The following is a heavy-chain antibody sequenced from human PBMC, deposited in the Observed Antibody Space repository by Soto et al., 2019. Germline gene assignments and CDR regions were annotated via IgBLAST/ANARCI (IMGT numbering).Heavy chain of an antibody. V-gene: IGHV3-30-3*01. CDR3: VRETQIVMVVVPTPGSPGAFDM. Sequence: QMQLVESGGGVVQPGRSLRLSCAASGFSFRNYNLHWVRQAPGKGLEWVAVVSHDGVNKHYAESVKGRLSISRDSSRDTLYLQMNSLRPEDTAVYYCVRETQIVMVVVPTPGSPGAFDMWGQWTMVTVSS. CDR2: VSHDGVNK. CDR1: GFSFRNYN. D-gene: IGHD2-15*01. J-gene: IGHJ3*02.